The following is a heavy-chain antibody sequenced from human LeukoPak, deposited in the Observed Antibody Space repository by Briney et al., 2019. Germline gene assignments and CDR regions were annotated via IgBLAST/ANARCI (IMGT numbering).Heavy chain of an antibody. CDR2: FDPEDGET. CDR1: GYTLTELS. Sequence: ASVKVSCKVSGYTLTELSMHWVRQAPGKGLEWMRGFDPEDGETIYAQKFQGRVTMTEDTSTDTAYMELSSLRSEDTAVYYCATDPSGGLGATGSFDIWGQGTMVTVSS. V-gene: IGHV1-24*01. D-gene: IGHD1-26*01. J-gene: IGHJ3*02. CDR3: ATDPSGGLGATGSFDI.